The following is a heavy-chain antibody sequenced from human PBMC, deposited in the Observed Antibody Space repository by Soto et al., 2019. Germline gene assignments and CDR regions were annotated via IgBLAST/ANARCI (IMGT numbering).Heavy chain of an antibody. Sequence: EVQLVESGGGIVQPGGSLRLSCAASGFSFSSCWMHWVRQDPGKGLVWVSRISSDGSSTSYADSVKGRFTISRDNATNTLYLQMNSLRAEDTAVYYCARFDIAAPPPNWCLGTMVTVSS. J-gene: IGHJ3*01. V-gene: IGHV3-74*01. CDR2: ISSDGSST. CDR3: ARFDIAAPPPN. D-gene: IGHD6-13*01. CDR1: GFSFSSCW.